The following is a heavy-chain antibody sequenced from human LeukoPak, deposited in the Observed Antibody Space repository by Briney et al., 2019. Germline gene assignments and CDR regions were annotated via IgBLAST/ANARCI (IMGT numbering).Heavy chain of an antibody. CDR1: RFTFTTYS. Sequence: GGSLRLSCAASRFTFTTYSMNWVRQAPGKGLEWVSYISSSSSTIYYADSVKGRFTISRDNAKNSLYLQMNSLRAEDTAVYYCARGKSRYYDSSGYDYWGQGTLVTVSS. J-gene: IGHJ4*02. D-gene: IGHD3-22*01. CDR3: ARGKSRYYDSSGYDY. V-gene: IGHV3-48*01. CDR2: ISSSSSTI.